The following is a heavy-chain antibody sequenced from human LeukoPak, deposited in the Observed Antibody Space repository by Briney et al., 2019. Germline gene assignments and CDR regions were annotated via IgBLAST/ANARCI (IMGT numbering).Heavy chain of an antibody. J-gene: IGHJ4*02. Sequence: SETLSLTCTVSGGSISSSSYYWGWIRQPPGKGLEWIGSIYYSGSTYYNPSLKSRVTISVDTSKNQSSLKLSSVTAAGTAVYYCARGDSRISSRYWGQGTLVTVSS. CDR3: ARGDSRISSRY. CDR1: GGSISSSSYY. D-gene: IGHD3-22*01. V-gene: IGHV4-39*01. CDR2: IYYSGST.